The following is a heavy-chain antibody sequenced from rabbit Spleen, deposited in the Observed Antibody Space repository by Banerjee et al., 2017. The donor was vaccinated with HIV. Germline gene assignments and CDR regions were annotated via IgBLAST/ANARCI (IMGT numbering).Heavy chain of an antibody. D-gene: IGHD4-1*01. V-gene: IGHV1S43*01. CDR1: GIDFSSYGV. Sequence: QQQLEESGGGLVKPGGILTLTCKASGIDFSSYGVSWVRQAPGKGLEWIGYIDPIFGTTAYATWVNGRFSISRENTQNTLYLQLNSLTAADTATYFCVREVAAKFSLWGQGTLVTVS. CDR3: VREVAAKFSL. CDR2: IDPIFGTT. J-gene: IGHJ4*01.